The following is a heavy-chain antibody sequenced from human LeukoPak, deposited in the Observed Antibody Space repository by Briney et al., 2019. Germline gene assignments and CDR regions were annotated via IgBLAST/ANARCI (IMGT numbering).Heavy chain of an antibody. CDR1: GFTFSSYA. CDR2: ISYDGSNK. D-gene: IGHD2-2*01. Sequence: GGSLRLSCAASGFTFSSYAMPWVRQAPGKGLEWVAVISYDGSNKYYADSVKGRFTISRDNSKNTLYLQMNSLRAEDTAVYYCAKGGCSSTTCLVDYWGQGTLVPVSS. J-gene: IGHJ4*02. CDR3: AKGGCSSTTCLVDY. V-gene: IGHV3-30-3*01.